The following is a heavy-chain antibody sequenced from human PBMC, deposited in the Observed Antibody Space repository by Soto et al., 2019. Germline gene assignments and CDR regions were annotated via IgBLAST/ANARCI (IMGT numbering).Heavy chain of an antibody. CDR2: ISGSGGST. Sequence: GGSLRLSCAASGFTFNTYAMNWVRQAPGRGLEWVSTISGSGGSTYYADSVKGRFTISRDNSKNTLYLQMNSLRAEDTAVYYCAKPIAAAGSDYWGQGTLVTVSS. J-gene: IGHJ4*02. CDR3: AKPIAAAGSDY. CDR1: GFTFNTYA. V-gene: IGHV3-23*01. D-gene: IGHD6-13*01.